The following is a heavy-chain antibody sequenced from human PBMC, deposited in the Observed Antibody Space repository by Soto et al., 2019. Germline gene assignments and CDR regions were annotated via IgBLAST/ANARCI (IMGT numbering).Heavy chain of an antibody. D-gene: IGHD6-6*01. Sequence: GGSLRLSCAASGFTFSSYSMNWVRQAPGKGLEWVSSISSSSSYRYYADSVKGRFTISRDNAKNSLYLQMNSLRAEDTAVYYCARFIAARLDRRWFDPWGQGTLVTVSS. J-gene: IGHJ5*02. V-gene: IGHV3-21*01. CDR3: ARFIAARLDRRWFDP. CDR2: ISSSSSYR. CDR1: GFTFSSYS.